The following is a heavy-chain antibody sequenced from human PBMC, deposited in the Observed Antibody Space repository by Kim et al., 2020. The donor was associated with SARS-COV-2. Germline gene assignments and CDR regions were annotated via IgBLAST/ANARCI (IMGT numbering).Heavy chain of an antibody. CDR3: ARDRTPRPVRGYGMDV. D-gene: IGHD3-10*01. V-gene: IGHV3-21*01. CDR2: ISSSSSYI. CDR1: GFTFSSYS. Sequence: GGSLRLFCAASGFTFSSYSMNWVRQAPGKGLEWVSSISSSSSYIYYADSVKGRFTISRDNAKNSLYLQMNSLRAEDTAVYYCARDRTPRPVRGYGMDVWGQGTTVTVSS. J-gene: IGHJ6*02.